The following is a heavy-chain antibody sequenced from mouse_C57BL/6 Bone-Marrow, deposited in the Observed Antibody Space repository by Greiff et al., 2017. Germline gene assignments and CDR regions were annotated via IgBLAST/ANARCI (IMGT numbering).Heavy chain of an antibody. V-gene: IGHV14-4*01. CDR3: SSFDGNYFDF. CDR2: IDPEIGDT. D-gene: IGHD2-3*01. J-gene: IGHJ2*01. CDR1: GFNINDDY. Sequence: EVQLQQSGAELVRPGASVKLSCTASGFNINDDYIHWVKQRPEQGLEWIGWIDPEIGDTAYASKFQGKATITSDTSSNTAYLQLSSLTSEDTAVYYCSSFDGNYFDFWGQGTPLTVAS.